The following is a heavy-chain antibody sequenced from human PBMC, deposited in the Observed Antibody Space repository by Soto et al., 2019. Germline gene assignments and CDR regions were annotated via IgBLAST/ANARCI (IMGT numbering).Heavy chain of an antibody. D-gene: IGHD5-12*01. V-gene: IGHV4-31*03. Sequence: SETLSLTCTVSGGSISSGGYYWTWIRQHPGKGLEWIGFIYYSGSTYYNPSLKSRVAISVDTSKKQFSLKLSSVTAADTAVYYCAREADIVATIRYFDLRGR. CDR3: AREADIVATIRYFDL. J-gene: IGHJ2*01. CDR1: GGSISSGGYY. CDR2: IYYSGST.